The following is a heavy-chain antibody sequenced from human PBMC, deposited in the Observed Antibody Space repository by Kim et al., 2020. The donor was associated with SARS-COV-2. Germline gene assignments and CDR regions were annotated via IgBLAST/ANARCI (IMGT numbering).Heavy chain of an antibody. D-gene: IGHD4-17*01. V-gene: IGHV3-23*01. CDR1: GFSFTAYA. CDR3: ARSPVTTGLYIDY. CDR2: ISGHGDTI. J-gene: IGHJ4*02. Sequence: GGSLRLSCAASGFSFTAYAMSWVRQAPGKGLEWVSTISGHGDTIHYGDSVKGRFTISRENSNNTVYLLMNSLTHEDTAVYFCARSPVTTGLYIDYWGRGTLVTVSA.